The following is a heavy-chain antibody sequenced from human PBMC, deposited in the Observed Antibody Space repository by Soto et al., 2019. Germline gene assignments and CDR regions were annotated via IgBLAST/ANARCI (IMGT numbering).Heavy chain of an antibody. CDR2: ISAYNGNT. CDR3: ARDKYSGYDLYGMDV. D-gene: IGHD5-12*01. Sequence: ASVKVSCKASGYTFTSYGISWVRQAPGQGLEWMGWISAYNGNTNYAQKLQGRVTMTTGTSTSTAYMELRSLRSDDTAVYYCARDKYSGYDLYGMDVWGQGTTVTV. CDR1: GYTFTSYG. J-gene: IGHJ6*02. V-gene: IGHV1-18*01.